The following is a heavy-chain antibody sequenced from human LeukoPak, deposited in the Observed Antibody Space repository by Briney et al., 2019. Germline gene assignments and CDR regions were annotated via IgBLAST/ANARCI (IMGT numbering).Heavy chain of an antibody. CDR2: INMNTGNP. CDR3: ARDRSIVHFDF. CDR1: GYTFTSHS. J-gene: IGHJ4*02. V-gene: IGHV7-4-1*02. D-gene: IGHD3-16*02. Sequence: ASVKVSCKASGYTFTSHSINWVRQAPGQGLERMGWINMNTGNPTYAQGFAGRFVFSLDTSASTAYMQIISLRAEDTAVYYCARDRSIVHFDFWGQGTLVTVSS.